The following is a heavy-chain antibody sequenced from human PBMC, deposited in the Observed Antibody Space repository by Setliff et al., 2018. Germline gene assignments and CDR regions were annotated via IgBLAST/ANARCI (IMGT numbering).Heavy chain of an antibody. CDR1: GGSFGDYY. Sequence: PSETLSLTCDVFGGSFGDYYWSWIRQPPGKGLEWIGEINQSGSTNYNPSLETRVTISRDDNTVYLQMNSLRPEDTAVYFCAKLGIDDFDIWGQGTMVTVSS. J-gene: IGHJ3*02. D-gene: IGHD7-27*01. V-gene: IGHV4-34*01. CDR3: AKLGIDDFDI. CDR2: INQSGST.